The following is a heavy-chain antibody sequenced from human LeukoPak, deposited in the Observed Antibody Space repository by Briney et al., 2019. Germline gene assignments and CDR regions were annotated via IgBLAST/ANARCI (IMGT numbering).Heavy chain of an antibody. CDR3: AKSLRTRIYYFDY. CDR2: ISGSGGST. D-gene: IGHD1-7*01. Sequence: GGSLRLSCAASGFTLSSYAMSWVRQAPGKGLEWVSAISGSGGSTYYADSVKGRFTISRDNSKNTLYLQMNSLRGEDTAVYYCAKSLRTRIYYFDYWGQGTLVTVSS. J-gene: IGHJ4*02. CDR1: GFTLSSYA. V-gene: IGHV3-23*01.